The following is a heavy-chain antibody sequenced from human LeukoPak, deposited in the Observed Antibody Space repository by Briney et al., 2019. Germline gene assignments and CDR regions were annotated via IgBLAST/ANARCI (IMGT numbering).Heavy chain of an antibody. CDR1: GFTFSSYS. CDR3: ARFGLIGYFDWFNWFDP. D-gene: IGHD3-9*01. J-gene: IGHJ5*02. Sequence: SGGSLRLSCAASGFTFSSYSMNWVRQAPGKGLEWVSGINWNGGSTGYADSVKGRFTISRDNAKNSLYLQMNSLRAEDTALYYCARFGLIGYFDWFNWFDPWGQGTLVTVSS. V-gene: IGHV3-20*04. CDR2: INWNGGST.